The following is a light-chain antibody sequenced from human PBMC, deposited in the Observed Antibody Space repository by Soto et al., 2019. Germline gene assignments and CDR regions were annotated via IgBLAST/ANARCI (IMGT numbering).Light chain of an antibody. Sequence: DIVLTQSPGTLSLSPREIAALSFTASQSVRSTSLAWYQQKPGQAPRLLIYGASSRATGIPDRFSGGGSGTDFTLTISRLEPEDFAVYYCQHYGSSPPITFGQGTRLEIK. V-gene: IGKV3-20*01. CDR1: QSVRSTS. J-gene: IGKJ5*01. CDR3: QHYGSSPPIT. CDR2: GAS.